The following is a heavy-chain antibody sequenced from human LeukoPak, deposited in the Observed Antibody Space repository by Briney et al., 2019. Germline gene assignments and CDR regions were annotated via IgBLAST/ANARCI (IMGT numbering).Heavy chain of an antibody. J-gene: IGHJ4*02. CDR1: GFTFSDYD. Sequence: GGSLRLSCAASGFTFSDYDMHWVRQATGKGLEWVSAINTAGDTYYPDSVKGRFTISRENAKNSLYLQLNSLRGGDTAVYFCARAPPGSGWLIDYWGQGTLITVSS. D-gene: IGHD6-19*01. CDR3: ARAPPGSGWLIDY. CDR2: INTAGDT. V-gene: IGHV3-13*04.